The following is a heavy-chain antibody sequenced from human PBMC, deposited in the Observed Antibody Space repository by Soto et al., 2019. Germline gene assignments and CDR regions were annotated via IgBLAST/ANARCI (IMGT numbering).Heavy chain of an antibody. CDR3: ARDPREDGTGMDV. V-gene: IGHV1-18*01. CDR1: GYTFTSYG. CDR2: ISAYNGNT. Sequence: ASVTVSCKASGYTFTSYGISWVRQAPGQGLEWMGWISAYNGNTNYAQKLQGRVTMTTDTSTSTAYMELSSLRSEDTAVYYCARDPREDGTGMDVWGQGTTVTVSS. J-gene: IGHJ6*02. D-gene: IGHD1-1*01.